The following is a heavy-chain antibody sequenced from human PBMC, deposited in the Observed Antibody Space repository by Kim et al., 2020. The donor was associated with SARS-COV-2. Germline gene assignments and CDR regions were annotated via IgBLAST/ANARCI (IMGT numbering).Heavy chain of an antibody. Sequence: ASVKVSCKASGYTFTSYAMNWVRQAPGQGLEWMGWINTNTGNPTYAQGFTGRFVFSLDTSVSTAYLQISSLKAEDTAVYYCARDPVVVVPAVYYYYGMDVWGQGTTVTVSS. CDR1: GYTFTSYA. CDR2: INTNTGNP. CDR3: ARDPVVVVPAVYYYYGMDV. D-gene: IGHD2-2*01. V-gene: IGHV7-4-1*02. J-gene: IGHJ6*02.